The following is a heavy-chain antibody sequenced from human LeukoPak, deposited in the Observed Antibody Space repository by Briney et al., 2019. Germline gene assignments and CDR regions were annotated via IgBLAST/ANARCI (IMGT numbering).Heavy chain of an antibody. Sequence: ASVKVSCKASGYTVSGYGISWVRQAPGQGLEWMGWISAYNGNTKYAQKFQGRVTMTTDTSTSTAFMELRSLISDDTAVYYCARDRVGEVVVAATSDYWGQGTLVTVSS. CDR2: ISAYNGNT. CDR3: ARDRVGEVVVAATSDY. J-gene: IGHJ4*01. V-gene: IGHV1-18*01. CDR1: GYTVSGYG. D-gene: IGHD2-15*01.